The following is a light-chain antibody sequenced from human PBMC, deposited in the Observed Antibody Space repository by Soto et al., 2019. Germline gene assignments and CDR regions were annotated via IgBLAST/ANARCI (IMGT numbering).Light chain of an antibody. CDR2: YDS. J-gene: IGLJ3*02. CDR1: NIGSKS. V-gene: IGLV3-21*01. CDR3: QVWDISSGHVV. Sequence: SYELTQPPSVSVAPGKTASVACGGSNIGSKSVHWYQKKSGQAPVLVMYYDSDRPSGIPELFSGSNSGNTATLTISRVVDGDEADDYCQVWDISSGHVVFGGGTKLTVL.